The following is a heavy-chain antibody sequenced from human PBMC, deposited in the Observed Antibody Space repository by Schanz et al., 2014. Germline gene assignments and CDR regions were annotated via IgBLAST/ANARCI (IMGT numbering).Heavy chain of an antibody. CDR2: ISYDGSSK. J-gene: IGHJ4*02. CDR3: ASFVPRGYYFDY. CDR1: GFTFRSYG. D-gene: IGHD3-10*01. V-gene: IGHV3-33*08. Sequence: VQLLQSGGALVQPGGSLRLSCSASGFTFRSYGMHWVRQAPGKGLEWVALISYDGSSKNHADSVQGRFTISRDNSKNALYLQMNNLRAEDTAVYFCASFVPRGYYFDYWGQGTLVTVSS.